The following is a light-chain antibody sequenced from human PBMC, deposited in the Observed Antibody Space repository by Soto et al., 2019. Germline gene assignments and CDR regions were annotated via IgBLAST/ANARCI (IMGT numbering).Light chain of an antibody. J-gene: IGKJ3*01. CDR1: HDIGNS. CDR3: QNYNSAPVT. CDR2: EAS. Sequence: DLQMTQSPPALSASVGDRVTVTCRASHDIGNSLAWYQQRPGKSPRLLIYEASTLQSGVPARFSGSGSGTDFTLAISSLRPEDVATYYCQNYNSAPVTCGSGTKVEVK. V-gene: IGKV1-27*01.